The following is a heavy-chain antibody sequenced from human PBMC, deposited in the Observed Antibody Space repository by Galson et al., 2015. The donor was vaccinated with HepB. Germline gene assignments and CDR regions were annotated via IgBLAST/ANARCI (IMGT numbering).Heavy chain of an antibody. CDR1: GFTFSDYY. CDR3: ARAPAYRSGGSCSDAFDI. CDR2: ISSSSSYT. J-gene: IGHJ3*02. D-gene: IGHD2-15*01. Sequence: SLRLSCAASGFTFSDYYMSWIRQAPGKGLEWVSYISSSSSYTNYADSVKGRFTISRDNAKNSLYLQMNSLRAEDTAVYYCARAPAYRSGGSCSDAFDIWGQGTMVTVSS. V-gene: IGHV3-11*06.